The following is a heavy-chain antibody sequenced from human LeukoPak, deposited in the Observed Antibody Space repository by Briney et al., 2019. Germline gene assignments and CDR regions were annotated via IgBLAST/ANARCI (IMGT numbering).Heavy chain of an antibody. J-gene: IGHJ4*02. D-gene: IGHD6-19*01. Sequence: SETLSLTCTVSGGSISSSSYYWGWIRQPPGKGLEWIGSIYYSGSTYYNPSLKSRVTISVDTSKNQFSLKLTSVTAADTAVYYCARDGAEVAGFDSWGQGTLVIVSS. CDR3: ARDGAEVAGFDS. V-gene: IGHV4-39*07. CDR2: IYYSGST. CDR1: GGSISSSSYY.